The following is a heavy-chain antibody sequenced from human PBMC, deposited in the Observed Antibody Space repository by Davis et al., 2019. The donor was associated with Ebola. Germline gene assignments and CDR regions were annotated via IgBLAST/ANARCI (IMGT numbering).Heavy chain of an antibody. J-gene: IGHJ4*02. CDR1: GFSLRTSGVA. D-gene: IGHD6-13*01. CDR3: AHMVRESYYFDS. V-gene: IGHV2-5*02. Sequence: SGPTLVKPTQTLTLTCTFSGFSLRTSGVAVAWIRQPPGKGLQWLALIYWDDDKRYSPSLRSRLTITKDTSKAQVVLIMTDMDPVDTGTYYCAHMVRESYYFDSWGQGTLVSVSS. CDR2: IYWDDDK.